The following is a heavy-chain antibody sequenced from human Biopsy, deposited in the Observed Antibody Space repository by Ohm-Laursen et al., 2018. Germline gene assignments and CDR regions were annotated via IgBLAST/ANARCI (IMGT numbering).Heavy chain of an antibody. CDR1: GYTLTELS. J-gene: IGHJ4*02. Sequence: SVKVSCKVSGYTLTELSMHWVRQAPGKGLEWMGGFAPENGKTVYAQNFQARVSVTEDTSTDTAYMELRSLRSGDTAVYYCAADINVWNVNYWGQGTQVTVFS. CDR3: AADINVWNVNY. V-gene: IGHV1-24*01. CDR2: FAPENGKT. D-gene: IGHD1-1*01.